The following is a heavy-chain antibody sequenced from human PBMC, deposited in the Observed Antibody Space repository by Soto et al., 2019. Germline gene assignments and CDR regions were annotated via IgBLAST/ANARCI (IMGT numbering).Heavy chain of an antibody. J-gene: IGHJ3*02. V-gene: IGHV3-48*01. CDR1: GFTFSSYS. CDR2: ISSSSSTI. CDR3: ARDTSPSYYDFWSGYYIDAFDI. Sequence: GGSLRLSCAASGFTFSSYSMNWVRQAPGKGLEWVSYISSSSSTIYYADSVKGRFTISRDNAKNSLYQQMNSLRAEDTAVYYCARDTSPSYYDFWSGYYIDAFDIWGQGTMVTVSS. D-gene: IGHD3-3*01.